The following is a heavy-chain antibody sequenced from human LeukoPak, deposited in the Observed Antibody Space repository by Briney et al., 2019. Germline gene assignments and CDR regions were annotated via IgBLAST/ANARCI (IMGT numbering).Heavy chain of an antibody. J-gene: IGHJ4*02. CDR1: GFTFSSYA. V-gene: IGHV3-64*01. Sequence: GGSLRLSCAASGFTFSSYAMHWVRQAPGKGLEYVSAISSNGGSTYYANSVKGRFTISRDNSKNTLYLQMGSLRAEDMAVYYCAKDVDRWLARGGFDYWGQGTPVTVSS. D-gene: IGHD6-19*01. CDR2: ISSNGGST. CDR3: AKDVDRWLARGGFDY.